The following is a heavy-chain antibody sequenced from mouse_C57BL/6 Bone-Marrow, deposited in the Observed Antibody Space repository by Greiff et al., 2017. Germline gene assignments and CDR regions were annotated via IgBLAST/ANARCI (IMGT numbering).Heavy chain of an antibody. Sequence: QVQLQQPGAELVRPGTSVKLSCKASGYTFTSSWMPWVKQRPGQGLEWIGVIDPSDSYTNYNQKFKGKATLTVDTSSSTAYMQLSSLTSEDSAVYYCAGRLRSFDYWGQGTTLTGSS. J-gene: IGHJ2*01. CDR2: IDPSDSYT. D-gene: IGHD1-1*01. V-gene: IGHV1-59*01. CDR3: AGRLRSFDY. CDR1: GYTFTSSW.